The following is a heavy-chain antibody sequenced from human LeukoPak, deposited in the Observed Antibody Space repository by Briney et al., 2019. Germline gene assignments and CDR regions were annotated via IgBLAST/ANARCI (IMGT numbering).Heavy chain of an antibody. CDR3: ARDRPHNWFDP. CDR1: GFTFSDHW. CDR2: IDTDGSTT. J-gene: IGHJ5*02. Sequence: GGSLRLSCGASGFTFSDHWMHWVRQAPGKGLVWASGIDTDGSTTRYADSVKGRFTISRDNAKNTLYLQMNTLRAEDTAVYYCARDRPHNWFDPWGQGTLVTVSS. V-gene: IGHV3-74*01.